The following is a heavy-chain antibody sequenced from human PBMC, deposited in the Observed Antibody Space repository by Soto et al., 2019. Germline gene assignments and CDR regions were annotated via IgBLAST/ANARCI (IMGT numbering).Heavy chain of an antibody. CDR2: IYYSGST. CDR1: GGSISSGGYY. Sequence: SETLSLTCTVSGGSISSGGYYWSWIRQHPGKGLEWIGYIYYSGSTYYNPSLKSRVTISVDTSKNQFSLKLSSVTAADTAVYYCASASPFYDSSGFEFDYWGQGTLVTVSS. V-gene: IGHV4-31*03. CDR3: ASASPFYDSSGFEFDY. J-gene: IGHJ4*02. D-gene: IGHD3-22*01.